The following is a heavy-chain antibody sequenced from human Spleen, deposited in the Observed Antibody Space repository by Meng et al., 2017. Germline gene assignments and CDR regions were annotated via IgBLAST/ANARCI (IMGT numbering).Heavy chain of an antibody. Sequence: GESLKISCAASGFTFSSYSMNWVRQAPGKGLEWVSYISSSGSTIYYADSVKGRFTISRDNAKNSLYRQMNSLRAEDTAVYYCARDPPKDVAVGGSVNAFDIWGQGTMVTVSS. V-gene: IGHV3-48*04. CDR3: ARDPPKDVAVGGSVNAFDI. CDR1: GFTFSSYS. D-gene: IGHD6-19*01. J-gene: IGHJ3*02. CDR2: ISSSGSTI.